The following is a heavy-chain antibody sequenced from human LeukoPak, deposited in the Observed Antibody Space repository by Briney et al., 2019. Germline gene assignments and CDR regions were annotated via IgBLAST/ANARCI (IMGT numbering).Heavy chain of an antibody. V-gene: IGHV3-66*01. J-gene: IGHJ4*02. CDR1: GFTVKDNF. CDR2: LYSGGAT. Sequence: QAGRSLRLSCAASGFTVKDNFMSWVRQAPGKGLEWVSVLYSGGATYYADSVKGRFTISRDNSKNIVFLQMNDLRTEDTAFYYCTRDSANYHFAYWGQGALVTVSS. D-gene: IGHD4/OR15-4a*01. CDR3: TRDSANYHFAY.